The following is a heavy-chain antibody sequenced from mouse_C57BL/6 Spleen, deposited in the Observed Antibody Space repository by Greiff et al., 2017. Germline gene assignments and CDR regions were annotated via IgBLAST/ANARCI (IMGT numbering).Heavy chain of an antibody. V-gene: IGHV1-62-2*01. CDR3: ERHKKEGSNWDEGCYFDN. Sequence: QVQLQQSGAELVKPGASVKLSCKASGYTFTEYTIHWVKQRSGQGLEWIGWFYPGSGSIKYNEKFTDKATLTADKSSRTVSMELRRLTSEASAVYCVERHKKEGSNWDEGCYFDNGGKGTTLTVSS. CDR1: GYTFTEYT. D-gene: IGHD4-1*01. CDR2: FYPGSGSI. J-gene: IGHJ2*01.